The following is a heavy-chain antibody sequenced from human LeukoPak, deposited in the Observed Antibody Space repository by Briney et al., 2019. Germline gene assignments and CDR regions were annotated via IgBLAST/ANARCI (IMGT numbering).Heavy chain of an antibody. CDR2: IRAYNGNT. D-gene: IGHD3-22*01. J-gene: IGHJ6*03. CDR3: ARMTYYYDSSGYYYDRYYYYYMDV. Sequence: ASVTPACLVYGHTFTSYGISWVRHAPGQGREWIGSIRAYNGNTIYAQKLEGRLTIATDTSTSTAYMELRSLRSDDTAVYYCARMTYYYDSSGYYYDRYYYYYMDVWGKGTTVTVSS. V-gene: IGHV1-18*01. CDR1: GHTFTSYG.